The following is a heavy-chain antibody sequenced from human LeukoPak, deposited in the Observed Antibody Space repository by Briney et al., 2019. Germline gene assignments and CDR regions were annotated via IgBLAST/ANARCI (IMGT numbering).Heavy chain of an antibody. CDR1: GFTFSSYG. D-gene: IGHD4-17*01. CDR3: AKCREDFGDSVIDY. CDR2: ISGSGGST. V-gene: IGHV3-23*01. Sequence: GGSLRLSCAASGFTFSSYGMHWVRQAPGKGLEWVSGISGSGGSTYYADSVRGRFTISRDNPKNTLYLQMNSLRAEDTAIYYCAKCREDFGDSVIDYWGQGTLVTVSS. J-gene: IGHJ4*02.